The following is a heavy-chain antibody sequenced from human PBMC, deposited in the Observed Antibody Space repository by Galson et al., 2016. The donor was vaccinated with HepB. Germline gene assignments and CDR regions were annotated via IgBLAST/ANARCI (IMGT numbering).Heavy chain of an antibody. CDR1: GFNYDDYA. Sequence: SLRLSCAASGFNYDDYAMHWVRQAPGKGLEWVSGISWNSGRIDYADSVKDRFTISRDNARNSLYLQMNSLRTDDTALYYCAKDIIARGDFWSGGFGYWGQGTLVTVSS. CDR2: ISWNSGRI. J-gene: IGHJ4*02. D-gene: IGHD3-3*01. V-gene: IGHV3-9*01. CDR3: AKDIIARGDFWSGGFGY.